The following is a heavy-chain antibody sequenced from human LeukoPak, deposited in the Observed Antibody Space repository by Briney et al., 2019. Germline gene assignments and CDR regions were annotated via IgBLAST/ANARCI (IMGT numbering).Heavy chain of an antibody. CDR1: GGSFSGYY. CDR2: INHSGST. D-gene: IGHD2-2*01. J-gene: IGHJ6*03. Sequence: SETLSLTCAVYGGSFSGYYWSWIRQPPGKGLEWIGEINHSGSTNYNPSLKSRVTISVNTSKNQFSLKLSSVTAADTAVYYCAREGFDIVVVPAAMPNYYYYMDVWGKGTTVTVSS. V-gene: IGHV4-34*01. CDR3: AREGFDIVVVPAAMPNYYYYMDV.